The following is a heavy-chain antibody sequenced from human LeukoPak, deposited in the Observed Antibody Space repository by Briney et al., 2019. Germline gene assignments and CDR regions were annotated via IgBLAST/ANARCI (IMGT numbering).Heavy chain of an antibody. CDR1: GFTFSSYW. Sequence: GGSLRLSCAASGFTFSSYWMHWVRQAPGKGLEWVAVISYDGSNKYYADSVKGRFTISRDNSKNTLYLQMNSLRAEDTAVYYCARGWVYQFDYWGQGTLVTVSS. J-gene: IGHJ4*02. CDR2: ISYDGSNK. D-gene: IGHD6-13*01. V-gene: IGHV3-30*03. CDR3: ARGWVYQFDY.